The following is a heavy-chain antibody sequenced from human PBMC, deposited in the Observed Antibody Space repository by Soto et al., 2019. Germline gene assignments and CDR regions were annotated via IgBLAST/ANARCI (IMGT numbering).Heavy chain of an antibody. J-gene: IGHJ4*02. CDR2: ISAYNGNT. V-gene: IGHV1-18*01. CDR3: ARAAASGGSYYGGDFDY. Sequence: ASVKVSCKASGYTFTSYGISWVRQAPGQGFEWMGWISAYNGNTNYAQKLQGRVTMTTDTSTSTAYMELRSLRSDDTAVYYCARAAASGGSYYGGDFDYWGQGTLVTVSS. CDR1: GYTFTSYG. D-gene: IGHD1-26*01.